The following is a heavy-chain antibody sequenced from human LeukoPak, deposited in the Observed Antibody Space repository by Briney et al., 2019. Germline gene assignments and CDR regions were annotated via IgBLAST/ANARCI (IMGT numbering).Heavy chain of an antibody. Sequence: ASVKVSCKASGGTFSSYAISWVRQAPGQGLEWMGRIIPILGIANYAQKFQGRVTITADKSTSTAYMELSSLRSEDTAVYYCARDDGYSYAINYYYYYGMDVWGQGTTVTVSS. CDR3: ARDDGYSYAINYYYYYGMDV. D-gene: IGHD5-18*01. CDR2: IIPILGIA. V-gene: IGHV1-69*04. CDR1: GGTFSSYA. J-gene: IGHJ6*02.